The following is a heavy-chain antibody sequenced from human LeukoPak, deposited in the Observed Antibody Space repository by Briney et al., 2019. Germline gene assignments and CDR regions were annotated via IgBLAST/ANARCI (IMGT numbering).Heavy chain of an antibody. D-gene: IGHD3-22*01. V-gene: IGHV4-39*01. CDR1: GGSISSSNYS. Sequence: PSETLYLTCTVPGGSISSSNYSWGWIRQPPGKGLEWIGSIYYSGSTYYNPSLKSRVTISVDTSKNQFSLKLSSVTAADTAVYYCATWITMIVVVTSYWGQGTLVTVSS. CDR3: ATWITMIVVVTSY. CDR2: IYYSGST. J-gene: IGHJ4*02.